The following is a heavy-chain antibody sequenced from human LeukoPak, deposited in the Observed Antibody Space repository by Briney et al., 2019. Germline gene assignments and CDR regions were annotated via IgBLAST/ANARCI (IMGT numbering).Heavy chain of an antibody. J-gene: IGHJ4*02. CDR2: IHSTSSAI. Sequence: PGASLRLSCAASGFTFSSYHMNWVRQAPGKGLEWISYIHSTSSAIHYADSVKGRFTISRDNAKNSLYLQMNSLRAEDTAVYYCARVVQDVTGADFWGQGTLVTVSS. CDR1: GFTFSSYH. CDR3: ARVVQDVTGADF. V-gene: IGHV3-48*01. D-gene: IGHD3-9*01.